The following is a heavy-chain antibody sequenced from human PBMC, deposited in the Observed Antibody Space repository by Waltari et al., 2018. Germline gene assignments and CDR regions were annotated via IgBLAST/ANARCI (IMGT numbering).Heavy chain of an antibody. D-gene: IGHD4-17*01. CDR3: ARHGDFCFDF. V-gene: IGHV3-7*01. J-gene: IGHJ4*02. CDR2: IKKDGSTK. Sequence: EVQVVESGGDLVQPGGYLRLSGAASGFTFSDYWRGWVRKAPGKGLEWVANIKKDGSTKYYVDSVKGRFTISRDNAKDSLFLQMNSLRAEDTAVYYCARHGDFCFDFWGQGIVVTVSS. CDR1: GFTFSDYW.